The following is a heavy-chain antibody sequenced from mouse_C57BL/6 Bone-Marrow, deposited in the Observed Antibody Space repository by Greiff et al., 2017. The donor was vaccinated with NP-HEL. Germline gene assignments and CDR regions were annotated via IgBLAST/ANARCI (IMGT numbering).Heavy chain of an antibody. CDR1: GYTFTDHT. D-gene: IGHD1-1*01. V-gene: IGHV1-78*01. CDR3: ARLPYYYGSSQYYFDY. CDR2: IYPRDGST. Sequence: VQLQQSDAELVKPGASVKISCKVSGYTFTDHTIHWMKQRPEQGLEWIGYIYPRDGSTKYNEKFKGKATLTADKSSSTAYMQLNSLTSEDSAVYFCARLPYYYGSSQYYFDYWGQGTTLTVSS. J-gene: IGHJ2*01.